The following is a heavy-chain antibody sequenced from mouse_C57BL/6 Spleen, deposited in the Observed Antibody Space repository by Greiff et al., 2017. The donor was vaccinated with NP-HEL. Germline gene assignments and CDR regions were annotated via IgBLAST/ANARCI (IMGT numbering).Heavy chain of an antibody. J-gene: IGHJ2*01. Sequence: VKLVESGAELVRPGASVTLSCKASGYTFTDYEMHWVKQTPVHGLEWIGAIDPETGGTAYNQKFKGKAILTADKSSSTAYMELRSLTSEDSAVYYCTRKSSGYWGQGTTLTVSS. CDR1: GYTFTDYE. CDR3: TRKSSGY. CDR2: IDPETGGT. D-gene: IGHD3-2*02. V-gene: IGHV1-15*01.